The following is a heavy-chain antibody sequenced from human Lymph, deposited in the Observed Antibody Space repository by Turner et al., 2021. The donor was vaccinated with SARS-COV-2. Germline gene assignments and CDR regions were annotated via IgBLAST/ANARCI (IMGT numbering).Heavy chain of an antibody. CDR1: GYTLTEVS. CDR3: ATGPYDFWSGPSPGYYGMDV. V-gene: IGHV1-24*01. CDR2: IDPEDGET. J-gene: IGHJ6*02. D-gene: IGHD3-3*01. Sequence: QVQLVQSGAEVKKPGASVKVSCKVYGYTLTEVSMHWVRQAPGKGLEWMGGIDPEDGETIYAQKFQGRVTMTEDTSTDTAYMELSSLRSEDTAVYYCATGPYDFWSGPSPGYYGMDVWGQGTTVTVSS.